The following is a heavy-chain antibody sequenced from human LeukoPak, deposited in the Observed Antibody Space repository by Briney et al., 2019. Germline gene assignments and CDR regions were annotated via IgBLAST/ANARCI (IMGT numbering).Heavy chain of an antibody. CDR1: GFTFSHYW. Sequence: GGSLRLSCAASGFTFSHYWMTWVRQAPGKGLECVSVIYSGGSTYSADSVKGRFTISRDNSRNMVYLQMSSLRAEDTAVYYCARTRGSHPSPFDSWGQGTLVTVSS. J-gene: IGHJ4*02. D-gene: IGHD3-10*01. V-gene: IGHV3-53*01. CDR3: ARTRGSHPSPFDS. CDR2: IYSGGST.